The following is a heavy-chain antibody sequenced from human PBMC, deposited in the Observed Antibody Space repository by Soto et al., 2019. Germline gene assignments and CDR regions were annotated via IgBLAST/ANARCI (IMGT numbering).Heavy chain of an antibody. D-gene: IGHD3-16*01. CDR1: GYTFTTYS. CDR3: ARRGNWYFDL. V-gene: IGHV1-18*04. Sequence: ASVKVSCKASGYTFTTYSITWVRQAPGQGLEWVGWISTSNGATNYAQKFQGRVTVTTDTSTTTAYMELRSLRSDDTAVYYCARRGNWYFDLWGRGTLVTVS. CDR2: ISTSNGAT. J-gene: IGHJ2*01.